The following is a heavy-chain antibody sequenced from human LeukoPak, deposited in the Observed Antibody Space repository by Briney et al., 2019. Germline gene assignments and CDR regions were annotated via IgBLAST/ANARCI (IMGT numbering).Heavy chain of an antibody. CDR1: GFTFSSYG. J-gene: IGHJ4*02. D-gene: IGHD3-22*01. CDR3: AKDWKRGYYYDRSGYLPDY. V-gene: IGHV3-30*18. Sequence: PGGSLRLSCAASGFTFSSYGMHWVRQAPGKGLEWVAVISYDGSNKYYADSVKGRFTISRDNSKNTLYLQMNSLRAEDTAVYYCAKDWKRGYYYDRSGYLPDYWGQGTLVTVSS. CDR2: ISYDGSNK.